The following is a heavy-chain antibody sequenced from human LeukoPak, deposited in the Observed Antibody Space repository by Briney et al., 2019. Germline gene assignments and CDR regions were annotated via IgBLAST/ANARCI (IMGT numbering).Heavy chain of an antibody. Sequence: SESLSLTCNVSGGSMSGYYWTWIRQPPGKGLEWIGHIHSTGSPTYNPSLKSRVTMSIDTSKNQFSLSLSSAAAADTAFYYCARRRGGFGEGEFIYWGQGTLVTVSS. CDR2: IHSTGSP. D-gene: IGHD3-16*01. CDR3: ARRRGGFGEGEFIY. CDR1: GGSMSGYY. V-gene: IGHV4-4*09. J-gene: IGHJ4*02.